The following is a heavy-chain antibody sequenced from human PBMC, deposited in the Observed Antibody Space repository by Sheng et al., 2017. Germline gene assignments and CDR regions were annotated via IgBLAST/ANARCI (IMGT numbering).Heavy chain of an antibody. J-gene: IGHJ4*01. CDR1: GFTFSSYA. CDR2: ISYDGSNK. D-gene: IGHD6-19*01. CDR3: ARDRGEYSSGWYDFLYY. V-gene: IGHV3-30*01. Sequence: QVQLVESGGGVVQPGRSLRLSCAASGFTFSSYAMHWVRQAPGKGLEWVAVISYDGSNKYYADSVKGRFTISRDNSKNTLYLQMNSLRAEDTAVYYCARDRGEYSSGWYDFLYYW.